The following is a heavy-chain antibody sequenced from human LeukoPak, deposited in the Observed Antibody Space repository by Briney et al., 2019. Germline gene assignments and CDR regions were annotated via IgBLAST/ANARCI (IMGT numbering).Heavy chain of an antibody. Sequence: GGSLRLSCVASGFTFKDYWMTWVRQAPGKGLEWVANIKKDGSDKYYVDSVKGRFTISRDNAKNSLYLQMNSLRAEDTAVYYCAKDDSRFPMVRGVIIGDFDYWGQGTLVTVSS. J-gene: IGHJ4*02. CDR1: GFTFKDYW. V-gene: IGHV3-7*01. CDR3: AKDDSRFPMVRGVIIGDFDY. CDR2: IKKDGSDK. D-gene: IGHD3-10*01.